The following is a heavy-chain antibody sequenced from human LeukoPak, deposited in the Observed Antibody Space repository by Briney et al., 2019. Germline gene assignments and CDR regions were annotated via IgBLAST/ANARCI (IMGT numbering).Heavy chain of an antibody. Sequence: PGGSLRLSCAAPGFTFGSYWMSWVRQAPGKGLEWVANIKQDGSEKYYVDSVKGRFTISRDNAKNSLYLQMNSLRAEDTAVYYCARATYYFDYWGQGTLVTVSS. J-gene: IGHJ4*02. V-gene: IGHV3-7*04. CDR2: IKQDGSEK. CDR1: GFTFGSYW. CDR3: ARATYYFDY.